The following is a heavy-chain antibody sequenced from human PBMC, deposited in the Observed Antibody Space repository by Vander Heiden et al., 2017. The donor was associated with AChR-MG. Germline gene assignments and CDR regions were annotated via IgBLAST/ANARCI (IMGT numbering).Heavy chain of an antibody. CDR1: GFTFSSYW. V-gene: IGHV3-7*01. CDR2: IKQDGSEK. D-gene: IGHD2-2*01. Sequence: VQCEVQLRLSCAASGFTFSSYWMSWVRQAPGKGLEWVANIKQDGSEKYYVDSVKGRFTISRDNAKNSLYLQMNSLRAEDTAVYYCARGRPAAISAPYYFDYWGQGTLVTVSS. J-gene: IGHJ4*02. CDR3: ARGRPAAISAPYYFDY.